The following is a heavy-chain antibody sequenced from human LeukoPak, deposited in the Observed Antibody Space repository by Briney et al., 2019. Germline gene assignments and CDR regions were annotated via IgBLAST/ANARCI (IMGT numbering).Heavy chain of an antibody. CDR2: IRSKANSYAT. V-gene: IGHV3-73*01. Sequence: GGSLRLSCAASGFTFSGSAMHWVRQASGKGLEWVGRIRSKANSYATAYAASVKGRFTISRDDSKNTAYLQMNSLKTEDTAVYYCTRHAVRTTVTTNAFDIWGQGTMVTVSS. J-gene: IGHJ3*02. CDR3: TRHAVRTTVTTNAFDI. D-gene: IGHD4-17*01. CDR1: GFTFSGSA.